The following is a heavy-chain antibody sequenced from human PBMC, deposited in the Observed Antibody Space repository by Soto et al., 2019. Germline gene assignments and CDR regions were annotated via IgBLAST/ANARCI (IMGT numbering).Heavy chain of an antibody. J-gene: IGHJ6*02. CDR1: GFTFSSYE. D-gene: IGHD2-2*01. CDR3: ARFPWVEYQLLLGSYYYGMDV. Sequence: AGGSLRLSCAASGFTFSSYEMNWVRQAPGKGLEWVSYISSSGSTIYYADSVKGRFTISRDNAKNSLYLQMNSLRAEDTAVYYCARFPWVEYQLLLGSYYYGMDVWGQGTTVTVSS. V-gene: IGHV3-48*03. CDR2: ISSSGSTI.